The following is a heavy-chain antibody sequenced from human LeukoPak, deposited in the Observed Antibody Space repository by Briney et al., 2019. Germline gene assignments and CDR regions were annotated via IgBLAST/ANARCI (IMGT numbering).Heavy chain of an antibody. CDR2: ISYDGSNK. V-gene: IGHV3-30*18. J-gene: IGHJ5*02. CDR1: GFTFSSYG. Sequence: SGGSLGLSCAASGFTFSSYGMHWVRQAPGKGLEWVAVISYDGSNKYYADSVKGRFTISRDNSKNTLYLQMNSLRAEDTAVYYCAKPPFDPWGQGTLVTVSS. CDR3: AKPPFDP.